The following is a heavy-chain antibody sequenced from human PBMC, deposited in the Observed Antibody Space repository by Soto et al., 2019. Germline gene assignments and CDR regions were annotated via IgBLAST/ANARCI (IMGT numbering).Heavy chain of an antibody. J-gene: IGHJ4*02. CDR3: ARSSRGKRFVVVTATAYYFDY. CDR2: IYYSGST. CDR1: GGSISSGGYY. D-gene: IGHD2-21*02. Sequence: QVQLQESGPGLVKPSQTLSLTCTVSGGSISSGGYYWSWIRQHPGKGLEWIGYIYYSGSTYYNPSLKSRVTISVDTSKNQFSLKLSSVTAADTAVYYCARSSRGKRFVVVTATAYYFDYWGQGTLVTVSS. V-gene: IGHV4-31*03.